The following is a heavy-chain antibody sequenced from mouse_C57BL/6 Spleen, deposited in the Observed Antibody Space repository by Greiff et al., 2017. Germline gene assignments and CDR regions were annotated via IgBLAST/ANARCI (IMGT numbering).Heavy chain of an antibody. J-gene: IGHJ4*01. D-gene: IGHD1-1*01. Sequence: VQLQQPGAELVMPGASVKLSCKASGYTFTSYWMHWVKQRPGQGLEWIGEIDPSDSYTNYNQKFKGKSTLPVDKSSSTAYMQLSSLTSEDSAVYYGARGYYGSSYGYYAMDYWGQGTSVTVSS. CDR3: ARGYYGSSYGYYAMDY. CDR2: IDPSDSYT. CDR1: GYTFTSYW. V-gene: IGHV1-69*01.